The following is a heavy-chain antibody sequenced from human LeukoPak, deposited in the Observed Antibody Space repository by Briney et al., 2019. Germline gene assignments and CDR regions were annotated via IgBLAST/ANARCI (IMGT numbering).Heavy chain of an antibody. J-gene: IGHJ4*02. CDR1: GGSISSYY. CDR3: ARETYSTPSYYFDH. D-gene: IGHD6-13*01. V-gene: IGHV4-4*07. CDR2: IYTSGST. Sequence: PSETLSLNCSVSGGSISSYYWSWIRQPAGKGLEWIGRIYTSGSTNYNPSLKSRVTMSVDTSKNQFSLKLSSVTAADTAVYYCARETYSTPSYYFDHWGQGTLVTDSS.